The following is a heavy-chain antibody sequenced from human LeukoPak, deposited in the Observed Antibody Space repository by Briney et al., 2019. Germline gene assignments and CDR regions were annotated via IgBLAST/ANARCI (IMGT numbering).Heavy chain of an antibody. D-gene: IGHD2-15*01. CDR2: INPDGSKQ. J-gene: IGHJ4*02. CDR3: SREDCSGGTCYNSIDY. CDR1: RFTFSSYW. Sequence: GGSLRLSCATSRFTFSSYWMSWVRQAPGMGLEWVANINPDGSKQYYLDSVRGRFTISRDNAKNSLYLLMNSLRAEDTAVYYCSREDCSGGTCYNSIDYWGQGTLVTVSS. V-gene: IGHV3-7*01.